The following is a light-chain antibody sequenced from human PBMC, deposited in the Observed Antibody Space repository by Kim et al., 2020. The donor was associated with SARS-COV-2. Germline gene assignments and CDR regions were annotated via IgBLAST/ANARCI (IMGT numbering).Light chain of an antibody. CDR1: SGSIDSNY. V-gene: IGLV6-57*02. CDR3: QSYDGSIIL. Sequence: GKTVTVSCTGNSGSIDSNYVQWYQQRPGSGPTIVIYEDNRRPSGFPDRFSGSIDSSSNSASLTISGLKTEDEADYYCQSYDGSIILFGGGTQLTVL. CDR2: EDN. J-gene: IGLJ3*02.